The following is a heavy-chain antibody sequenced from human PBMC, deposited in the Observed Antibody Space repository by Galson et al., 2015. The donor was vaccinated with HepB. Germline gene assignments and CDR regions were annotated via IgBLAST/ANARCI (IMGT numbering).Heavy chain of an antibody. CDR2: IWFDGSNK. J-gene: IGHJ4*02. CDR3: ARDADHSGHYLYFVY. Sequence: SLRLSCAASGFTFSSYGMHWVRQAPGKGLEWVAVIWFDGSNKYYGDSVKGRFTISRDNSKNTLYLQINSLRAEDTAVYYCARDADHSGHYLYFVYWGQGTLVTVSS. V-gene: IGHV3-33*01. CDR1: GFTFSSYG. D-gene: IGHD3-22*01.